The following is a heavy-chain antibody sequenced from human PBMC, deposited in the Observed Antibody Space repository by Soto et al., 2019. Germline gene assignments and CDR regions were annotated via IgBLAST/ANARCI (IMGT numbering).Heavy chain of an antibody. J-gene: IGHJ4*02. D-gene: IGHD3-10*01. CDR1: GYTFTGYY. CDR2: INPFDGSR. V-gene: IGHV1-46*03. CDR3: SRVDPGETSPFDH. Sequence: ASVKVSCKASGYTFTGYYMHWVRQAPGQGLEWMGWINPFDGSRMFAQSFQGRVTMTRDTSTSTVYMEVSSLRSEDTVVYYCSRVDPGETSPFDHWGQGTLVTVSS.